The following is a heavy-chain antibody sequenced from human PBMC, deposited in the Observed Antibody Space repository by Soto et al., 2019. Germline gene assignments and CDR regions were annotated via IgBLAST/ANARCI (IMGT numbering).Heavy chain of an antibody. Sequence: SETLPLTCTVSGGSISSYYWSWIRQPPGKGLEWIGYIYYSGSTNYNPSLKSRVTISVDTSKNQFSLKLSSVTAADTAVYYCAGVYCISTSCYGYDAFDIWGQGTMVTVSS. V-gene: IGHV4-59*01. CDR2: IYYSGST. D-gene: IGHD2-2*01. CDR3: AGVYCISTSCYGYDAFDI. J-gene: IGHJ3*02. CDR1: GGSISSYY.